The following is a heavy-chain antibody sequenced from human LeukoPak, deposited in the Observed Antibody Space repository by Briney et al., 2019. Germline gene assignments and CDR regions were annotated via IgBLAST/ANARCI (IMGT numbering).Heavy chain of an antibody. Sequence: GGSLRLSCAASGFTFSSYSMNWVRQAPGKGLEWVSSISSSSSYIYYADSGKGQFTISRDNAKNSLYLQMNSLRAEDTAVYYCARRYSSGSNWFDPWGQGTLVSLCS. V-gene: IGHV3-21*01. CDR2: ISSSSSYI. CDR1: GFTFSSYS. D-gene: IGHD6-19*01. CDR3: ARRYSSGSNWFDP. J-gene: IGHJ5*02.